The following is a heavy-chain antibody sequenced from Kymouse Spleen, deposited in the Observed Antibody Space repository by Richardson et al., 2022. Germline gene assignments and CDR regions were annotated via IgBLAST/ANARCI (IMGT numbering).Heavy chain of an antibody. D-gene: IGHD6-19*01. CDR2: INAGNGNT. J-gene: IGHJ1*01. Sequence: QVQLVQSGAEVKKPGASVKVSCKASGYTFTSYAMHWVRQAPGQRLEWMGWINAGNGNTKYSQKFQGRVTITRDTSASTAYMELSSLRSEDTAVYYCARVAVAGTQYFQHWGQGTLVTVSS. V-gene: IGHV1-3*01. CDR1: GYTFTSYA. CDR3: ARVAVAGTQYFQH.